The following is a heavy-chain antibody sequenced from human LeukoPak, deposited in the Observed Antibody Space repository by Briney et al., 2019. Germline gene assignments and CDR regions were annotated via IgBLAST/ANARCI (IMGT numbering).Heavy chain of an antibody. D-gene: IGHD6-13*01. CDR3: ARRCSNSWLYYYYYGMDV. V-gene: IGHV4-34*01. J-gene: IGHJ6*02. CDR1: GGSFSGYY. Sequence: PSETLSLTCAVYGGSFSGYYWSWIRQPPGKGLEWIGEINHSGSTNYNPSLKSRVTMSVDTSKNQFSLKLSSVTAADTAVYYCARRCSNSWLYYYYYGMDVWGQGTTVTVSS. CDR2: INHSGST.